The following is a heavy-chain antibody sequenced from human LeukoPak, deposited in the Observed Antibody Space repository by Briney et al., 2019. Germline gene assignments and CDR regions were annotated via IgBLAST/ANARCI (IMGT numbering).Heavy chain of an antibody. CDR3: ARDGPSSGWDFDL. Sequence: GGSLRLSCAASGFTVSSNDMSWVRQAPGKGLEWVSVIYSDGSTYYADSVKGRFTISRDNSKNTLYLQMNSLRAEDTAVYYCARDGPSSGWDFDLWGRGTLVTVSS. CDR1: GFTVSSND. CDR2: IYSDGST. J-gene: IGHJ2*01. V-gene: IGHV3-66*01. D-gene: IGHD3-22*01.